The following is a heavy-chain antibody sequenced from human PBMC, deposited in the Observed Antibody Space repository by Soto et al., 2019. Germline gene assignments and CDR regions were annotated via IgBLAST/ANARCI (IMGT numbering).Heavy chain of an antibody. CDR2: ISYDETDK. CDR1: GFPFSSHG. J-gene: IGHJ4*02. CDR3: AKDILTGYYSIDY. D-gene: IGHD3-9*01. Sequence: GGSLRLSCVVSGFPFSSHGMHWVRQAPGKGLEWVALISYDETDKYYTESVKGRFTISRDNSRNTLYLQMNSLRAEDTAVYYCAKDILTGYYSIDYWGQGTQVTVSS. V-gene: IGHV3-30*18.